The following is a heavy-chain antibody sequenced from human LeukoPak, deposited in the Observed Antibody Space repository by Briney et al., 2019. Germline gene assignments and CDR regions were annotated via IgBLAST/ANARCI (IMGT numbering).Heavy chain of an antibody. CDR2: IYYSGST. V-gene: IGHV4-59*01. J-gene: IGHJ4*02. CDR3: ARGMRGVINYFDY. CDR1: GGSISSYY. D-gene: IGHD3-10*01. Sequence: PSETLSLTCTVSGGSISSYYWSWIRQPPGKGLEWIGYIYYSGSTNYNPSLKSRVTISVDTSKNQFSLKLSSVTAADTAVYYCARGMRGVINYFDYWGQGTLVTVSS.